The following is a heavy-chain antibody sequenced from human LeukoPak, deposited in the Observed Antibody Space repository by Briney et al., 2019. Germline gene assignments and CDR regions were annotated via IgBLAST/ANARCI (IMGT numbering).Heavy chain of an antibody. CDR1: GFTFSNYL. J-gene: IGHJ3*02. D-gene: IGHD6-19*01. CDR3: ARGEYSSGWYAFDI. V-gene: IGHV3-48*03. CDR2: ISSSGSTI. Sequence: GGSLRLSCAASGFTFSNYLMHWVRQAPGKGLEWVSYISSSGSTIYYADSVKGRFTISRDNAKNSLYLQMNSLRAEDTAVYYCARGEYSSGWYAFDIWGQGTMVTVSS.